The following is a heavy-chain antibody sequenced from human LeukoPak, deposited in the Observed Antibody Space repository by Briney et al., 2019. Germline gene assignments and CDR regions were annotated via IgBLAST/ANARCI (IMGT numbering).Heavy chain of an antibody. CDR3: AKDHMGIAARDAFDI. Sequence: GGSLRLSCAASGFTFSDYYMSWIRQAPGKGLEWVSAISGSGGSTYYADSVKGRFTISRDNSKNTLYLQMNSLRAEDTAVYYCAKDHMGIAARDAFDIWGQGTMVTVSS. CDR1: GFTFSDYY. D-gene: IGHD6-6*01. CDR2: ISGSGGST. J-gene: IGHJ3*02. V-gene: IGHV3-23*01.